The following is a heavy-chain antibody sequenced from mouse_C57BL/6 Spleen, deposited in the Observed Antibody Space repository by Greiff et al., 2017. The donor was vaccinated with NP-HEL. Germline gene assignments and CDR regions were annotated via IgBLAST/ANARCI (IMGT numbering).Heavy chain of an antibody. D-gene: IGHD2-5*01. CDR3: IRYSNYDYARDY. J-gene: IGHJ4*01. CDR1: GYTFTSYW. CDR2: IYPGNSDT. V-gene: IGHV1-5*01. Sequence: EVQLQESGTVLARPGASVKMSCKTSGYTFTSYWMHWVKQRPGQGLEWIGAIYPGNSDTSYNQKFKGKAKLTAVTSASTAYMQLSSLTNEDSAVYCVIRYSNYDYARDYWGQGTSVTVSS.